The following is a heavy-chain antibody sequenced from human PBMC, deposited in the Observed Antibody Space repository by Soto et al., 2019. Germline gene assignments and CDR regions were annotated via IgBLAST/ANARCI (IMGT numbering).Heavy chain of an antibody. J-gene: IGHJ4*02. Sequence: QVQLVESGGGVVQPGRSLRLSCAASGFTFSSDGMHWVRQTPGKGLEWMAVISYDGTRKYYADSVTGRFTISRDNSKNPLYLQMDSLRVEDTAVYYCAKDRSNSWTFDYWGQGTLVTVSS. CDR2: ISYDGTRK. CDR3: AKDRSNSWTFDY. V-gene: IGHV3-30*18. D-gene: IGHD6-13*01. CDR1: GFTFSSDG.